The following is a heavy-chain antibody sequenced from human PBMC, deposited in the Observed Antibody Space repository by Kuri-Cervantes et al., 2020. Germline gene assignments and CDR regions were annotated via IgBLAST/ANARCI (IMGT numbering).Heavy chain of an antibody. V-gene: IGHV1-18*01. J-gene: IGHJ4*02. D-gene: IGHD3-3*01. CDR2: ISAYNGNT. Sequence: ASVKVSCKASGYTFTSYGISWVRQAPGQGLEWMGRISAYNGNTNYAQKLQGRVTMTTDTSTSTAYMELRSLRSDDTAVYYCARVHYDFWSGPTDYWGQGTLVTVSS. CDR1: GYTFTSYG. CDR3: ARVHYDFWSGPTDY.